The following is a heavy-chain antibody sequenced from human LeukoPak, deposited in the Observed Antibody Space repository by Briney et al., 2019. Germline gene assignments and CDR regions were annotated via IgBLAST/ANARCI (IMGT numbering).Heavy chain of an antibody. D-gene: IGHD3-22*01. CDR2: IKQDGSEK. V-gene: IGHV3-7*01. J-gene: IGHJ4*02. CDR1: GFTFSSYW. CDR3: ARLNYYDMGVSFDY. Sequence: GGSLRLSCAASGFTFSSYWMSWVRQAPGKGLEWVANIKQDGSEKYYMDSVKGRFIMSRDNANNSLNLQMNSLRAEDTAVYYCARLNYYDMGVSFDYWGQGTLVTVSS.